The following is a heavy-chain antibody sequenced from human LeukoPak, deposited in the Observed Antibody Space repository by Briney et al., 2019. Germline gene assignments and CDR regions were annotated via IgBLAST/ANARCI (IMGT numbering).Heavy chain of an antibody. V-gene: IGHV4-34*01. CDR1: GGSFSGYY. Sequence: NPSETLSLTCAVYGGSFSGYYWSWIRQPPGKGLEWIGEINHSGSTNYNPSLKSRVTISVDTSKNQFSLRLSSVTAADTAVYYCARRIWFSDSYDYWGQGTLVTVSS. CDR3: ARRIWFSDSYDY. J-gene: IGHJ4*02. D-gene: IGHD3-10*01. CDR2: INHSGST.